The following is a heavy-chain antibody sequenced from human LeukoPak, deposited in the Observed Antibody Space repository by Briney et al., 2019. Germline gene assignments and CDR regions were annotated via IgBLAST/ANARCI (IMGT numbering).Heavy chain of an antibody. Sequence: RPGGSLRLSCAASGFTFSSYAMSWVRQAPGKGLEWVSAISGSGGSTYYADSVKGRFTISRDNSKNTLYLQMNSLRAEDTAVYYCAKVPLVVPAAMYGGFYFDYWGQGTLVTVSS. CDR1: GFTFSSYA. CDR3: AKVPLVVPAAMYGGFYFDY. V-gene: IGHV3-23*01. CDR2: ISGSGGST. D-gene: IGHD2-2*01. J-gene: IGHJ4*02.